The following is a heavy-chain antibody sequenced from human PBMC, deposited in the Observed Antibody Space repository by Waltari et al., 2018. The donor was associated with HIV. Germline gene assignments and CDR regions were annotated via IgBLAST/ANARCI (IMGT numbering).Heavy chain of an antibody. CDR2: IYYTGRT. CDR3: ARVLFAVGSNWFDP. CDR1: GGSFNSYH. V-gene: IGHV4-59*01. J-gene: IGHJ5*02. Sequence: QVQLQESGPGLVKPSETLSLTCTVSGGSFNSYHWTWIRQPPGKGLEWIGYIYYTGRTNCTPSLQGRVTISVDTSKNQFSLKLSSVTAADTAVYYCARVLFAVGSNWFDPWGQGTLVTVSS. D-gene: IGHD1-26*01.